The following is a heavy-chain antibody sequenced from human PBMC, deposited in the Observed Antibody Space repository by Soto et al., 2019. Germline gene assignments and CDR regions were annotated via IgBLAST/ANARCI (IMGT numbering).Heavy chain of an antibody. Sequence: GGSLRLSCAASGFTFSSYAMSWVRQAPGKGLEWVSSISGSGGSTYYADSVKGRFTISRDNSKNTLYLQMNSLRAEDTAVYYCAKRVYGGRSSSIDAFDIWGQGTMLTVS. V-gene: IGHV3-23*01. CDR1: GFTFSSYA. CDR2: ISGSGGST. CDR3: AKRVYGGRSSSIDAFDI. J-gene: IGHJ3*02. D-gene: IGHD6-13*01.